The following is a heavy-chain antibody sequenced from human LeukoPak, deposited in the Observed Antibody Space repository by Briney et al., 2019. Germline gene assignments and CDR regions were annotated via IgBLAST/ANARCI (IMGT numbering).Heavy chain of an antibody. CDR2: IYYSGST. CDR3: ARVEEGYGSGRRENYYYYCMDV. D-gene: IGHD3-10*01. Sequence: SETLSLTCTVSGGSISSGSYYWSWIRQPAGKGLEWIGYIYYSGSTNYNPSLKSRVTISVDTSKNQFSLKLSSVTAADTAVYYCARVEEGYGSGRRENYYYYCMDVWGKGTTVTISS. CDR1: GGSISSGSYY. J-gene: IGHJ6*03. V-gene: IGHV4-61*10.